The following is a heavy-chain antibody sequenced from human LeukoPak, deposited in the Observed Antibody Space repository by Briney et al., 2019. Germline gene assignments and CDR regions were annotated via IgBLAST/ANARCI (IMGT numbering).Heavy chain of an antibody. J-gene: IGHJ6*04. CDR2: ISYDGSNK. CDR1: GFTFSSYG. V-gene: IGHV3-30*03. Sequence: HPGGSLRLSCAASGFTFSSYGMHWVRQAPGKGLEWVAVISYDGSNKYYADSVKGRFTISRDNSKNTLYLQMNSLRAEDTAVYYCARKAYGLDVWGKGTTVTISS. CDR3: ARKAYGLDV.